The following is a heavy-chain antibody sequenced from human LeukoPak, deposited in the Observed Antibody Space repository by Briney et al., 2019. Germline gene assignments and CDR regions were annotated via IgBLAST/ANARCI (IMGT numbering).Heavy chain of an antibody. CDR3: ARSTTVTYNWFDP. CDR1: GGSISSGDYY. Sequence: SETLSLTRTVSGGSISSGDYYWSWIRQPPGKGLEWIGYIYYSGSTYYNPSLKSRVTISVDTSKNQFSLKLSSVTAADTAVYYCARSTTVTYNWFDPWGQGTLVTVSS. D-gene: IGHD4-17*01. J-gene: IGHJ5*02. V-gene: IGHV4-30-4*01. CDR2: IYYSGST.